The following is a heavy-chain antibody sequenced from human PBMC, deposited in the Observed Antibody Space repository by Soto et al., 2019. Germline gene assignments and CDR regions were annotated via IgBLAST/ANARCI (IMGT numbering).Heavy chain of an antibody. CDR3: APGVSAGVDY. J-gene: IGHJ4*02. Sequence: QVQLVQSGAEVREPGASVKVSCKASGYSFTSLDINWVRQTAGQGLERMGWMQPSTGRTGYAQKFQGRVTMTRDTSINTAYMELTTLTSDDTAFYYCAPGVSAGVDYWGQGTLVTVSS. D-gene: IGHD1-26*01. CDR2: MQPSTGRT. CDR1: GYSFTSLD. V-gene: IGHV1-8*01.